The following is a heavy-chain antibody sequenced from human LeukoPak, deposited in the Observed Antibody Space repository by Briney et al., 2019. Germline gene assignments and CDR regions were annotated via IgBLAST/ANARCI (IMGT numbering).Heavy chain of an antibody. CDR3: ARDRDWGFDY. V-gene: IGHV4-4*07. J-gene: IGHJ4*02. D-gene: IGHD7-27*01. CDR1: GGSFSGYY. Sequence: PSETLSLTCTVSGGSFSGYYWSWTRQPAGKGLEWIGRIYTSGSTNYNPSLKSRVTMSVDTSKNQFSLKLSSVTAADTAVYYCARDRDWGFDYWGQGTLVTVSS. CDR2: IYTSGST.